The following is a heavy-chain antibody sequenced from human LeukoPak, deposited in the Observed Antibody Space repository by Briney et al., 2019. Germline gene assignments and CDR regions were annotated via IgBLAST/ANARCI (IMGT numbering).Heavy chain of an antibody. Sequence: GGSLRLSCAASGFTFSSYAMPWVRQAPGKGLEYVSAISSNGGSTYYANSVKGRFTISRDNSKNTLYLQMGSLRAEDMAVYYCARAEDDFWSGYPFDYWGQGTLVTVSS. J-gene: IGHJ4*02. CDR3: ARAEDDFWSGYPFDY. CDR1: GFTFSSYA. D-gene: IGHD3-3*01. V-gene: IGHV3-64*01. CDR2: ISSNGGST.